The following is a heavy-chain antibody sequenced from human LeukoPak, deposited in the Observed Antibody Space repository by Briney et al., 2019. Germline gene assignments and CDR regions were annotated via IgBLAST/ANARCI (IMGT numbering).Heavy chain of an antibody. CDR2: INHSGST. Sequence: KASETLSLTCAVYGGSFSGYYWSWIRQPPGKGLEWIGEINHSGSTNYNPSLKSRVTISVDTSKNQFSLKLSSVTAADTAVYYCARTTDYYYYMDVWGKGTTVTVSS. CDR1: GGSFSGYY. V-gene: IGHV4-34*01. CDR3: ARTTDYYYYMDV. J-gene: IGHJ6*03. D-gene: IGHD4-17*01.